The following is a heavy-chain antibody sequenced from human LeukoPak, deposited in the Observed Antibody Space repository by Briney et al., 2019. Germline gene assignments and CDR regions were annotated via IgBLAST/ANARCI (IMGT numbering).Heavy chain of an antibody. Sequence: SQTLSLTCTVSGGSISSGGYYWGWIRQPPGKGLEWIGYIYHSGSTYYNPSLKSRVTISVDRSKNQFSLKLSSVTAADTAVYYCARGLTYYDFWSGYPYYFDYWGQGTLVTVSS. D-gene: IGHD3-3*01. V-gene: IGHV4-30-2*01. CDR3: ARGLTYYDFWSGYPYYFDY. J-gene: IGHJ4*02. CDR2: IYHSGST. CDR1: GGSISSGGYY.